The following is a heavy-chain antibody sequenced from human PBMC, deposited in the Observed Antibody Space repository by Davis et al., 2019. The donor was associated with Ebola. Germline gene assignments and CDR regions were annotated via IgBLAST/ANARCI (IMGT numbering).Heavy chain of an antibody. D-gene: IGHD3-10*01. V-gene: IGHV4-4*02. J-gene: IGHJ6*02. CDR2: IYHSGST. CDR1: GGSISSSNW. Sequence: MPSETLSLTCAVSGGSISSSNWWSWVRQPPGKGLEWIGEIYHSGSTNYNPSLKSRVTISVDKSKNQFSLKLSSVTAADTAVYYCARSRQGVIVYYGMDVWGQGTTVTVSS. CDR3: ARSRQGVIVYYGMDV.